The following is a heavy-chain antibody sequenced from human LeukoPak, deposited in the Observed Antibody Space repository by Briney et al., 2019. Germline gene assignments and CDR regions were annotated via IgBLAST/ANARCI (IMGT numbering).Heavy chain of an antibody. CDR2: FTGRVGST. Sequence: GGSLRLSCAASGFTFGNYGMTWVRQAPGKGLEWVSTFTGRVGSTFYADSVKGRFTISRDISKNTLYLQMHSLRAEDTAVYYCAKGDQPLLYGGAFDYWGQGTLVTVSS. CDR3: AKGDQPLLYGGAFDY. CDR1: GFTFGNYG. J-gene: IGHJ4*02. D-gene: IGHD2-2*02. V-gene: IGHV3-23*01.